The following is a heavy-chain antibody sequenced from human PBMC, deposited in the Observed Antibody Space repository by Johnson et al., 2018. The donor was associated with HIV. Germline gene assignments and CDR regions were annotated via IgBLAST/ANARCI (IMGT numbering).Heavy chain of an antibody. CDR2: ISYDGSNK. Sequence: HVQLVESGGGVVQAGRSLRLSCAASGFTFNSYATHWVRQAPGKGLEWVAVISYDGSNKYYADSVKGRFTISRDNSKNTLYLQMNSLRAEDTAVYYCAREPGLVAAFDIWGQGTMVTVSS. CDR1: GFTFNSYA. V-gene: IGHV3-30*04. D-gene: IGHD6-19*01. J-gene: IGHJ3*02. CDR3: AREPGLVAAFDI.